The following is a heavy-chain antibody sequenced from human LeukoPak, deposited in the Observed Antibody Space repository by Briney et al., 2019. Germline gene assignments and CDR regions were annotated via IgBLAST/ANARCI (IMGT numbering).Heavy chain of an antibody. CDR3: ARARGSSWSR. J-gene: IGHJ4*02. Sequence: GGSLRLSCAASGFTFSSYLMSWVRQAPGKGLEWVANIKQDGSEKYYVDSVKGRFTISRDNAKNSLYLQMNSLRAEDTAVYYCARARGSSWSRWGQGTLVTVSS. CDR1: GFTFSSYL. CDR2: IKQDGSEK. V-gene: IGHV3-7*01. D-gene: IGHD6-13*01.